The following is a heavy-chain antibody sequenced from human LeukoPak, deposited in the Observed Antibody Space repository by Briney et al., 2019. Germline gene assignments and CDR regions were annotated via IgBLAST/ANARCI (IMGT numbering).Heavy chain of an antibody. CDR3: AKCIQFSSWHYFPLDY. J-gene: IGHJ4*02. CDR1: GFTFSSYA. D-gene: IGHD6-13*01. CDR2: ISGSGGST. Sequence: QPGGSLRLSCAASGFTFSSYAMSWVRQAPGKGLECVSAISGSGGSTYYADSVNGRYTISRNNSKNTMYLQMNSLRAEDTAVYYCAKCIQFSSWHYFPLDYWGQGTLVTVSS. V-gene: IGHV3-23*01.